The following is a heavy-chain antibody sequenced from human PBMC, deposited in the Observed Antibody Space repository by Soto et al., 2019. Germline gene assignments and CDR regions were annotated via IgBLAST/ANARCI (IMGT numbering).Heavy chain of an antibody. D-gene: IGHD3-9*01. CDR2: MHHTQGT. J-gene: IGHJ5*02. Sequence: SETLSLTCSVSGASISSYYWTWIRQPPGGGLEWIGYMHHTQGTNDNPSLRGRVHMSIDTSMNQFSLRLTSVTAADTAVYYCARVPFVGYFDGLDPWGHGTLVTVSS. V-gene: IGHV4-59*01. CDR1: GASISSYY. CDR3: ARVPFVGYFDGLDP.